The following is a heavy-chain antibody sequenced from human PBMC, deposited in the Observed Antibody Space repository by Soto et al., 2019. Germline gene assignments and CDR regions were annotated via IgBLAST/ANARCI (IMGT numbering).Heavy chain of an antibody. D-gene: IGHD6-13*01. CDR3: ARGASMEYSSSFFDY. V-gene: IGHV4-61*01. J-gene: IGHJ4*02. CDR2: IYYSGST. Sequence: SETLSLTCTVSGGSVNSGSNYWGWIRQPPGKGLEWIGYIYYSGSTNYNPSLESRVTLSLDTSKNQFSLKLRSVTAADTAVYYCARGASMEYSSSFFDYWGQGTLVTVSS. CDR1: GGSVNSGSNY.